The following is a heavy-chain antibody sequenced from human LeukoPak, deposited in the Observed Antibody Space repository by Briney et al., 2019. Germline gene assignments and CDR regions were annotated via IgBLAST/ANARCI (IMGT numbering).Heavy chain of an antibody. J-gene: IGHJ3*02. CDR1: GFTFSSYE. D-gene: IGHD3-22*01. V-gene: IGHV3-48*03. Sequence: QPGGSLRLSCAASGFTFSSYEMNWVRQAPGKGLEWVSYISSSGSTIYYADSVKGRFTISRDNAKNSLYLQMNSLRAEDTAVYYCARVHEGDDSSGYYAFDIWGQGTMVTVSS. CDR3: ARVHEGDDSSGYYAFDI. CDR2: ISSSGSTI.